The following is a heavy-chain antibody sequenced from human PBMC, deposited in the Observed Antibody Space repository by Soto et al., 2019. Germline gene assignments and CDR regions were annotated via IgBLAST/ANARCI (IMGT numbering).Heavy chain of an antibody. V-gene: IGHV5-51*03. CDR3: GRSPFREIFYYYYYMDV. CDR1: GYSFTNYW. Sequence: EVQLVQSGAEVKKPGESLKISCKASGYSFTNYWIGWVRQMPGKGLEWMGIIYPGDSDTRYSPSFQGQVTISADKSITPAHRRGTGLRPSNPALFYCGRSPFREIFYYYYYMDVGGKGTTVPVSS. D-gene: IGHD3-16*01. J-gene: IGHJ6*03. CDR2: IYPGDSDT.